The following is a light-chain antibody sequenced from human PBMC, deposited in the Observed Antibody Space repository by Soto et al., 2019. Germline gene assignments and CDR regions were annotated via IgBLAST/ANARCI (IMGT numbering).Light chain of an antibody. V-gene: IGKV3-15*01. Sequence: EIVLTQSPGTLSLSPGERATVSCRASQSVRSNLAWYQQKPGQAPRLLIYGASTRATGIPARFSGSGSGTEFTLTISSLQSEDFAVYYCQQYNNWPPITFGQGTRLENK. CDR3: QQYNNWPPIT. CDR2: GAS. CDR1: QSVRSN. J-gene: IGKJ5*01.